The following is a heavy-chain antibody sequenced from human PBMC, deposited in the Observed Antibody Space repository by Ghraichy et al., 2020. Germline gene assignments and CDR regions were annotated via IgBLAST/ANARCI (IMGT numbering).Heavy chain of an antibody. D-gene: IGHD3-22*01. CDR3: ARGSVVITSYYYYYYGMDV. Sequence: SETLSLTCAVYGGSFSGYYWSRIRQPPGKGLEWIGEINHSGSTNYNPSLKSRVTISVDTSKNQFSLKLSSVTAADTAVYYCARGSVVITSYYYYYYGMDVWGQGTTVTVSS. CDR1: GGSFSGYY. J-gene: IGHJ6*02. CDR2: INHSGST. V-gene: IGHV4-34*01.